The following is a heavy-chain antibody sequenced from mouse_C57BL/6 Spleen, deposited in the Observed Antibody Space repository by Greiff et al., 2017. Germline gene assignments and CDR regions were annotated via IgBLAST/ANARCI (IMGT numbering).Heavy chain of an antibody. CDR2: IYPRSGNT. CDR1: GYTFTSYG. V-gene: IGHV1-81*01. D-gene: IGHD1-1*01. Sequence: QVHVKQSGAELARPGASVKLSCKASGYTFTSYGISWVKQRTGQGLEWIGEIYPRSGNTYYNEKFKGKATLTADKSSSTAYMELRSLTSEDSAVYFCAITTVVEDAMDYWGQGTSVTVSS. J-gene: IGHJ4*01. CDR3: AITTVVEDAMDY.